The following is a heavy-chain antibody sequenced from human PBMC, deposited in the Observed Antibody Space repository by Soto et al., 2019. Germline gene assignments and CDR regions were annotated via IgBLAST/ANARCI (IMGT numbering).Heavy chain of an antibody. CDR1: GDSVSSNTAS. CDR2: TYFRSKWYN. Sequence: SQTLSLTCAISGDSVSSNTASWNWIRQSPSRGLEWLGRTYFRSKWYNDDAVSVKSRIIINPDTSNNQFSLQLNSVTPEDTAVYFCAKGENLGPKTGYAFDPWGQGIMVTVSS. D-gene: IGHD5-12*01. V-gene: IGHV6-1*01. J-gene: IGHJ5*02. CDR3: AKGENLGPKTGYAFDP.